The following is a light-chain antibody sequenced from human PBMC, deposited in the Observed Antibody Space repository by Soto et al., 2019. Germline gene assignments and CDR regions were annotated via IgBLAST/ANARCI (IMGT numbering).Light chain of an antibody. V-gene: IGLV2-8*01. CDR2: EVS. Sequence: QSALTQPPSASGSPGQSVTISCTGTSSDVGGHNYVSWYQQHPGKAPKLMIYEVSKRPSGVPDRFSGSKSGNTASLTVSGLQGEDEADYYCSSYAGSNIWVFGGGTKLTVL. CDR3: SSYAGSNIWV. J-gene: IGLJ3*02. CDR1: SSDVGGHNY.